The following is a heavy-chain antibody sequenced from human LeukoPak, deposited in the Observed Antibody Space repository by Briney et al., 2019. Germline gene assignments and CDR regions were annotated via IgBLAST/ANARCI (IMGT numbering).Heavy chain of an antibody. D-gene: IGHD4-23*01. CDR1: GYSFASYW. V-gene: IGHV5-51*01. CDR3: ARHIDYGGNSDY. J-gene: IGHJ4*02. Sequence: GESLKISCKGSGYSFASYWVGWVRQMPGKGVEWMGIIYPGDSDTRYSPSFQGHVTISADKSISTAHLQWSSLKASDTAMYYCARHIDYGGNSDYWGQGTLVTVSS. CDR2: IYPGDSDT.